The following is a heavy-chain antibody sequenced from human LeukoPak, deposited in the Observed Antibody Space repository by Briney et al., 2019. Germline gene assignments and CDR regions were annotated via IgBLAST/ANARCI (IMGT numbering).Heavy chain of an antibody. Sequence: PSETLSLTCTVSGGSISSSRYYWAWVRQPPGKGLEWIGNIYYSGSTYSNPSLKSRVTIFVDTSKNQFSLKLSAVTAADMAVYYCASFSQSDAFDIWGQGTVVTVSS. V-gene: IGHV4-39*01. CDR2: IYYSGST. CDR3: ASFSQSDAFDI. CDR1: GGSISSSRYY. J-gene: IGHJ3*02.